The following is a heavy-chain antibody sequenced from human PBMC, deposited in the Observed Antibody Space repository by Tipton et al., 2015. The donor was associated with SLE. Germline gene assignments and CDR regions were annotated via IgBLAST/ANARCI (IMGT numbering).Heavy chain of an antibody. CDR3: ARTSGNFPFDY. J-gene: IGHJ4*02. D-gene: IGHD1-26*01. V-gene: IGHV4-59*01. Sequence: TLSLTCTVSRGSITSYYWSWIRQPPGKGLEWIGYIYYSGSTNYNPSLKSRVTISVDTSKNQFSLKLSSVTAADTAVYYCARTSGNFPFDYWGQGSLVTVSS. CDR2: IYYSGST. CDR1: RGSITSYY.